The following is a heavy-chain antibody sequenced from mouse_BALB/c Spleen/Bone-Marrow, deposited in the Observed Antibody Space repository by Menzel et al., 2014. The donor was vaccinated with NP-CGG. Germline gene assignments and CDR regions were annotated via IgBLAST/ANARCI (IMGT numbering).Heavy chain of an antibody. V-gene: IGHV1-69*02. J-gene: IGHJ2*01. Sequence: LVESGAELVKPGASVKLSCKASGYTFTSYWMHWVKQRPGQGLEWIGEIDPSDSYTNYNQKFKGKATLTVVKSSSTAYMQLSSLTSEDSAVYYCARSEYYGSSYLYFDYWGQGTTLTVSS. D-gene: IGHD1-1*01. CDR2: IDPSDSYT. CDR3: ARSEYYGSSYLYFDY. CDR1: GYTFTSYW.